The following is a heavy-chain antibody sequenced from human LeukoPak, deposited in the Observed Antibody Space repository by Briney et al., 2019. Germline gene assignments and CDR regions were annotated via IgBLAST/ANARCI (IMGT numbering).Heavy chain of an antibody. D-gene: IGHD4-17*01. CDR1: GGSISSYY. CDR2: IYTSGST. V-gene: IGHV4-59*01. J-gene: IGHJ3*02. CDR3: ARDLVTVTKGFDI. Sequence: SETLSLTCTVSGGSISSYYWSWIRQPPGKGLEWIGYIYTSGSTNYNPSLKSRVTISVDTSKNQFSLKLTSVTTADTAMYYCARDLVTVTKGFDIWGLGTMVSVSS.